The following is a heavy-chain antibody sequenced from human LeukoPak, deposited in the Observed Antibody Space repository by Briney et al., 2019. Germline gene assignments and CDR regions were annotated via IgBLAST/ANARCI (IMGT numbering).Heavy chain of an antibody. D-gene: IGHD3-9*01. Sequence: ASVKVSCKASGDTLTVHYIHWVRQGPGQGLEWLGWITLHSGDTNYAQKLQGRVTMTTDTSTSTAYMELRSLTSDDTAVYYCARAGKGDILTGYYFFDYWGQGTLVTVSS. CDR1: GDTLTVHY. CDR2: ITLHSGDT. CDR3: ARAGKGDILTGYYFFDY. V-gene: IGHV1-18*04. J-gene: IGHJ4*02.